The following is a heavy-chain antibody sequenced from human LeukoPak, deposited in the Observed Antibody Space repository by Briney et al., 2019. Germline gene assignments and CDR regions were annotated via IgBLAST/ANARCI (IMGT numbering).Heavy chain of an antibody. V-gene: IGHV3-21*01. CDR1: GFTFSSYS. D-gene: IGHD2-15*01. CDR3: ARGDCSGGSCYLSLTTIDY. Sequence: PGGSLRLSCAASGFTFSSYSMNWVRQAPGKGLEWVSSISTSSSYINYADSVKGRFTISGDNAKNSLYLQMNSLRAEDTAVYYCARGDCSGGSCYLSLTTIDYWGQGTLVTVSS. J-gene: IGHJ4*02. CDR2: ISTSSSYI.